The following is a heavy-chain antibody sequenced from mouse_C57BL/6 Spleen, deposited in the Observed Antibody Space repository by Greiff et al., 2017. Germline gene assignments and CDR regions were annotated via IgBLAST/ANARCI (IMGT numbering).Heavy chain of an antibody. D-gene: IGHD4-1*01. Sequence: VQLQQSGPELVKPGASVKISCKASGYAISSSWMNWVKQRPGKGLEWIGRIYPGDGDTNYNGKFKGKATLTADKSSSTAYMQLSSLTSEDSAVYFCARSITGDFDYWGQGTTLTVSS. CDR3: ARSITGDFDY. CDR1: GYAISSSW. CDR2: IYPGDGDT. J-gene: IGHJ2*01. V-gene: IGHV1-82*01.